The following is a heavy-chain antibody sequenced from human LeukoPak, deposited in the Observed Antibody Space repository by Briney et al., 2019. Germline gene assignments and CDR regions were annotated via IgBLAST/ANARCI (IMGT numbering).Heavy chain of an antibody. CDR1: GFTFRIYG. CDR3: TFVPAHSLSAFDM. V-gene: IGHV3-30*03. D-gene: IGHD2-15*01. J-gene: IGHJ3*02. CDR2: ISDDGFNE. Sequence: GGSLRLSCAASGFTFRIYGMHWVRQAPGKGLEWVAVISDDGFNENYADSVKGRFTISRDNSKNTVYLQMNSLRAEDTAVYYCTFVPAHSLSAFDMWGQGTMVTVSS.